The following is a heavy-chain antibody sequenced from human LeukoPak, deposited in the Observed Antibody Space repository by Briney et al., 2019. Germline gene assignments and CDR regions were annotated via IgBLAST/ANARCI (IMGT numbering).Heavy chain of an antibody. CDR3: ARGVVVAAYTIDY. CDR1: GYTFTDYY. CDR2: INPSGGST. J-gene: IGHJ4*02. D-gene: IGHD2-15*01. V-gene: IGHV1-46*01. Sequence: ASVKVSCKTSGYTFTDYYMHWVRQAPGQGLEWMGIINPSGGSTSYAQKFQGRVTMTRDMSTSTVYMELSSLRSEDTAVYYCARGVVVAAYTIDYWGQGTLVTVSS.